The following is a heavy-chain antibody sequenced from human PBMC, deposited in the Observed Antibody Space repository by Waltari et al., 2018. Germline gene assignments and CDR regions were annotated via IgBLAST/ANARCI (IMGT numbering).Heavy chain of an antibody. V-gene: IGHV1-69*02. CDR3: ASGHSYISNSRHYGPFDL. Sequence: QVHLLQSGPEVRKPGSSVKVSCQASGGTFYNHAFNCVRQAPGQGLEWMGRIIPILGQTTYSQRFQGRVTMTADKSTKTTYMGLASLRSEDTALYYCASGHSYISNSRHYGPFDLWGQGTLITVSS. CDR2: IIPILGQT. CDR1: GGTFYNHA. J-gene: IGHJ5*02. D-gene: IGHD3-16*01.